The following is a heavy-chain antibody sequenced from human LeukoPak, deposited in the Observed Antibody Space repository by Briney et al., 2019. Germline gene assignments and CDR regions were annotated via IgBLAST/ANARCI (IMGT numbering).Heavy chain of an antibody. V-gene: IGHV4-34*01. CDR2: INHSGTA. D-gene: IGHD1-1*01. CDR1: GGSLRGFY. J-gene: IGHJ5*02. CDR3: ARASSFKKNRRWNPAYFGP. Sequence: PSETLSLTCAVQGGSLRGFYWSWIRQTPGKGLEWIGEINHSGTANYNPSLKSRVSISVDTSKNQVSLDLASVTAADTSVYYCARASSFKKNRRWNPAYFGPWGPGSLVTVAS.